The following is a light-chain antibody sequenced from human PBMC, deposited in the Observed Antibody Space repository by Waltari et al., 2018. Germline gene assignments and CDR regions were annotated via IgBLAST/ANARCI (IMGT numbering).Light chain of an antibody. CDR3: QQRHNWPLT. V-gene: IGKV3-11*01. CDR2: DTS. Sequence: EIVLTQSPATLSLSPGERATLSCRASQSDRVYIAWYQHKPGQAPRLLIYDTSNRASGTPDRFSGSGSGTDFSLSISSLEPEDFAVYYCQQRHNWPLTFGGGTKVEIK. J-gene: IGKJ4*01. CDR1: QSDRVY.